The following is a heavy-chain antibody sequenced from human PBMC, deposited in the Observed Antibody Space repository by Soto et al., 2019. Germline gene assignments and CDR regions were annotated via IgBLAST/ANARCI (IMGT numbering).Heavy chain of an antibody. Sequence: ASVKVSCKASGGTFSSYAISWVRQAPGQGLEWMGGIIPIFGTANYAQKFQGRVTISADESTSTAYRELSSLRSEDTAVYYCARGAYYYDSSGYYFDYWGQGTLVTVSS. CDR1: GGTFSSYA. V-gene: IGHV1-69*13. J-gene: IGHJ4*02. CDR2: IIPIFGTA. D-gene: IGHD3-22*01. CDR3: ARGAYYYDSSGYYFDY.